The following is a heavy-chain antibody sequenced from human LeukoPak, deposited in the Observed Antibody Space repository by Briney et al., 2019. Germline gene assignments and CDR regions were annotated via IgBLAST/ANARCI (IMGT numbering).Heavy chain of an antibody. J-gene: IGHJ6*03. Sequence: GASVKVSCKASGYTFIGYYLHWVRQATGQGLEWMGWMNPNSGNTGYAQKFQGRVTMTRNTSISTAYMELSSLRSEDTAVYYCARAPSYSSSWYLKYYMDVWGKGTTVTISS. CDR3: ARAPSYSSSWYLKYYMDV. D-gene: IGHD6-13*01. CDR2: MNPNSGNT. CDR1: GYTFIGYY. V-gene: IGHV1-8*02.